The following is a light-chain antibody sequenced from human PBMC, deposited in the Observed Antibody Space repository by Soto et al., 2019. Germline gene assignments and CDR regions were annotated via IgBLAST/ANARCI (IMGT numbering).Light chain of an antibody. CDR3: QQYGSSPIT. V-gene: IGKV3-20*01. CDR2: RTS. Sequence: DIVLTQSPGNLSLSPGEIATLSCKASQTINRIYVAWYQQKPGQAPRFLIYRTSDRANGIPGRFSGSGSGTDFTLTISRLEPEDFAIYYCQQYGSSPITVGQGTRLESK. CDR1: QTINRIY. J-gene: IGKJ5*01.